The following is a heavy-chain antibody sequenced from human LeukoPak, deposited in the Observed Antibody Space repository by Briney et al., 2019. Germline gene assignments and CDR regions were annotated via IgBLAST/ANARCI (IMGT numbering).Heavy chain of an antibody. D-gene: IGHD2-2*01. Sequence: SETLSLTCTVSGGSISSSSYYWGWIRQPPGKGLEWIGSIYYSGSTYYNPSLKSRVTISVDTSKNQFSRKLSSVTAADTAVYYCARHFVVVPAAIDYWGQGTLVTVSS. J-gene: IGHJ4*02. CDR3: ARHFVVVPAAIDY. CDR1: GGSISSSSYY. V-gene: IGHV4-39*01. CDR2: IYYSGST.